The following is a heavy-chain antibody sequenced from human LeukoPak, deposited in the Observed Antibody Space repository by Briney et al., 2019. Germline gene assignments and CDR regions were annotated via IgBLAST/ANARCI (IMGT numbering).Heavy chain of an antibody. CDR3: ARDGLAAITFDY. D-gene: IGHD5-24*01. V-gene: IGHV3-74*01. Sequence: GGSLRLSCVASGFTFSSYWMHWVRQAPGKGLVWVSHINSDGSSTTYADSVKGRFTISRDNAKNTLYLQMNSLRAEDTAVYYCARDGLAAITFDYWGQGILVTVSS. J-gene: IGHJ4*02. CDR2: INSDGSST. CDR1: GFTFSSYW.